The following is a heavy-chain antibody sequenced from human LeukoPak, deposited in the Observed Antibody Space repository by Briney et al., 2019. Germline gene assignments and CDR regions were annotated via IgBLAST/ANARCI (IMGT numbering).Heavy chain of an antibody. J-gene: IGHJ4*02. CDR3: ARTDEPRYYDSSGYVHCFDY. Sequence: SQTLSLTCTVSGVSISSGSYYWSWIRQPAGKGLDWIGRFYSSGRTNYNPSLKSRVTISVDTSKNQFSLKLSSVTAADTAVYYCARTDEPRYYDSSGYVHCFDYWGQGTLVTVSS. V-gene: IGHV4-61*02. CDR1: GVSISSGSYY. D-gene: IGHD3-22*01. CDR2: FYSSGRT.